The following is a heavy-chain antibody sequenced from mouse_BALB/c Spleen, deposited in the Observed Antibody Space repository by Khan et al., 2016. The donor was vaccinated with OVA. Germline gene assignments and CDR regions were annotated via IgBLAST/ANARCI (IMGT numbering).Heavy chain of an antibody. V-gene: IGHV1S81*02. CDR2: INPSDGGT. J-gene: IGHJ2*01. CDR3: TTGGYGYSGY. CDR1: GYTFTSYY. D-gene: IGHD2-2*01. Sequence: VQLQESGAELVKPGASVKLSCKASGYTFTSYYIYWVKQRPGQGHEWIGEINPSDGGTNFNEKFKSKDTLTVDKSSSAAYMQLSSLTSEDSAVYYCTTGGYGYSGYWGQGTTLTVSS.